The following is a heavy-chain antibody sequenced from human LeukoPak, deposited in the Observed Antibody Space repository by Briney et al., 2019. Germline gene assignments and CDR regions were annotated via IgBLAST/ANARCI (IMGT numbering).Heavy chain of an antibody. D-gene: IGHD5-24*01. CDR3: ARVGARWLPLVPYY. V-gene: IGHV1-3*01. CDR1: GYTFTSYA. Sequence: ASVKVSCKASGYTFTSYAMHWVRQAPGQRLEWMGWINAGNGNTKYSQKLQGRVTITRDTSASTAYMELSSLRSEDTAVYYCARVGARWLPLVPYYWGQGTLVTVSS. CDR2: INAGNGNT. J-gene: IGHJ4*02.